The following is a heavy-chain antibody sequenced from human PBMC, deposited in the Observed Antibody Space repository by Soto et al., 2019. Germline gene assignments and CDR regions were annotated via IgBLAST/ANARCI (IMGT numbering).Heavy chain of an antibody. V-gene: IGHV4-4*07. D-gene: IGHD2-2*01. J-gene: IGHJ4*02. CDR2: IYTSGST. Sequence: PSETLSLTCTVSGGSISSYYWSWIRQPAGKGLEWIGRIYTSGSTNYNPSLKSRVTMTRDTSTSTVYMELSSLRSEDTAVYYCAMSSDTMPPRGFDYWGQGTLVTVSS. CDR1: GGSISSYY. CDR3: AMSSDTMPPRGFDY.